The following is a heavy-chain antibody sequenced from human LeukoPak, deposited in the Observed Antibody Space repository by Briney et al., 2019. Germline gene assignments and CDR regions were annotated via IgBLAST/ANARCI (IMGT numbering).Heavy chain of an antibody. Sequence: GGSLRLSCAASGFSLSSYWMHWVRQATGKGLQWVSRITPDGSSTEYAEAVKGRFTISRDSAKNTLYLQMNSLRAEDTAVYYCVLLGHTYRPKWGQGTLVTVSS. V-gene: IGHV3-74*01. CDR3: VLLGHTYRPK. CDR2: ITPDGSST. D-gene: IGHD3/OR15-3a*01. J-gene: IGHJ4*02. CDR1: GFSLSSYW.